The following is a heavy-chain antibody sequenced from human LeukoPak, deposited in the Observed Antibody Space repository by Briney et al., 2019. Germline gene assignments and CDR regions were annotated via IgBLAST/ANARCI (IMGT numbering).Heavy chain of an antibody. CDR3: ARDRKYRCSSTSCYENFDY. CDR2: TSSSGSTI. J-gene: IGHJ4*02. D-gene: IGHD2-2*01. CDR1: GFTFSDYY. V-gene: IGHV3-11*01. Sequence: GGSLRLSCAASGFTFSDYYMSWIRQAPGKGLEWVSYTSSSGSTIYYADSVKGRFTISRDNAKNSLYLQMNSLRAEDTAVYYCARDRKYRCSSTSCYENFDYWGQGTLVTVSS.